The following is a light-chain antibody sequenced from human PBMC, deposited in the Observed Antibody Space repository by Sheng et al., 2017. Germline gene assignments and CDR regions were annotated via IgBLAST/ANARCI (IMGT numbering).Light chain of an antibody. CDR1: RSDVGVLNL. CDR2: EVI. CDR3: CSYAGSSTVV. Sequence: QSALTQPASVSGSPGQSITISCTETRSDVGVLNLVSWYQQHPGKAPKLIIYEVIRRPSGVSHRFSGSRSGNTASLTISGLQAEDEADYHCCSYAGSSTVVFGGGTKLTVL. V-gene: IGLV2-23*02. J-gene: IGLJ2*01.